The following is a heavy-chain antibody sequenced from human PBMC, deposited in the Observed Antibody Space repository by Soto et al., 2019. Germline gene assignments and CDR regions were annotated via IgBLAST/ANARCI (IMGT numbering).Heavy chain of an antibody. CDR2: IWYDGSNK. J-gene: IGHJ4*02. CDR1: GFTFSSYG. V-gene: IGHV3-33*01. CDR3: ARARGYCSSTSCYSFDY. Sequence: VGSLRLSCAASGFTFSSYGMHWVRQAPGKGLEWVAVIWYDGSNKYYADSVKGRFTISRDNSKNTLYLQMNSLRAEDTAVYYCARARGYCSSTSCYSFDYWGQGTLVTVSS. D-gene: IGHD2-2*02.